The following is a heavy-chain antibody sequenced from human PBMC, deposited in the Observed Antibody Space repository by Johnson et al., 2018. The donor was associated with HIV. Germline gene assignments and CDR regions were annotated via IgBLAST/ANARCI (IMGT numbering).Heavy chain of an antibody. CDR3: ARECSGGSCYPLDHDAFDI. V-gene: IGHV3-30*03. Sequence: QEKLVESGGGVVQPGKSLRLSCAASGFTFSSYGMHWVRQAPGQGLEWVANIKEDGGGTYYADSVKGRFTMSSDNSKITLYLQMNSLRAEDTAVYYCARECSGGSCYPLDHDAFDIWGQGTMVTVSS. CDR2: IKEDGGGT. CDR1: GFTFSSYG. J-gene: IGHJ3*02. D-gene: IGHD2-15*01.